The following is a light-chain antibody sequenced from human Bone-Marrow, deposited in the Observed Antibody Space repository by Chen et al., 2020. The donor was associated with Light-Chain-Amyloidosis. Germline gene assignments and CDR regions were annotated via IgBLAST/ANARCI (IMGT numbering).Light chain of an antibody. V-gene: IGLV1-40*01. Sequence: QSVLTQPPSVSGAPGQRVTISCTGSTSNIVAGYGVHWYHQVRGTAPKLRNYGNTTRTSGVPDRFCAFKCGTAASLSITGLQAEDEADYYCQSYDSSVSCLGFGGGRKLT. CDR1: TSNIVAGYG. CDR3: QSYDSSVSCLG. J-gene: IGLJ2*01. CDR2: GNT.